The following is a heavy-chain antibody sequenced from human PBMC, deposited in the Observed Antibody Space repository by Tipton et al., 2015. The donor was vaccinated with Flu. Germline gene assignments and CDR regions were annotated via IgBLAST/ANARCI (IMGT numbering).Heavy chain of an antibody. D-gene: IGHD5-18*01. CDR1: GETLTNYY. CDR2: INDSGST. CDR3: GRMEYSFGSYFRVDAFDV. V-gene: IGHV4-34*01. J-gene: IGHJ3*01. Sequence: GLVKPSETLSLTCTVYGETLTNYYWSWIRQPPAKGLEWIGEINDSGSTHYSPSLKSRVTMSVDTSKNQFSLKLSPVTAADTSMYYCGRMEYSFGSYFRVDAFDVWGQGSMVTVSS.